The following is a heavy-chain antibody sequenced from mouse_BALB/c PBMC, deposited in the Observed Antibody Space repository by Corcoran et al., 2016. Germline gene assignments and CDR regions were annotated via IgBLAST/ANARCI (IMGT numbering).Heavy chain of an antibody. Sequence: QVQLQQSGAELMKPGASVKISCKATGYTFSSYWIEWVKQRPGHGLEWIGEILPGSGSTNYNEKFKGKATFTADTSSNTAYMQLSSLTSEDSAVYYCARDYGRAWFAYWGQGTLVTVSA. J-gene: IGHJ3*01. CDR1: GYTFSSYW. D-gene: IGHD1-1*01. V-gene: IGHV1-9*01. CDR2: ILPGSGST. CDR3: ARDYGRAWFAY.